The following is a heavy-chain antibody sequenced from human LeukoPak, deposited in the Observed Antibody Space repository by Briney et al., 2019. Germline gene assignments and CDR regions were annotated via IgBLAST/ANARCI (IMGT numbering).Heavy chain of an antibody. CDR1: GFAVGSNY. J-gene: IGHJ4*02. V-gene: IGHV3-66*01. Sequence: PGGSLRLSCAVSGFAVGSNYMTWVRQAPGKGLEWVSVIFSGGPTYYADSLKGRFTISRDNSKNTLYLQMKSLRAEDTAVYYCAREGRKYGSGSLYYFDHWGQGTLVTVSS. D-gene: IGHD3-10*01. CDR3: AREGRKYGSGSLYYFDH. CDR2: IFSGGPT.